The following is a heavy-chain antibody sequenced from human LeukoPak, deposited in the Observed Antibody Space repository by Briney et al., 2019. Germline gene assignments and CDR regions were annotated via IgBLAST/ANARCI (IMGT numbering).Heavy chain of an antibody. CDR2: IKQDGGDK. D-gene: IGHD2-2*01. CDR3: ARGQRCCSSSSCPWEPFDY. V-gene: IGHV3-7*05. Sequence: PRGSLRLSCAASGFTFSSYWMSWGRQAPGKRLEWVANIKQDGGDKYYVDSLKGRLTIYRENPKNSLYLQMNTLRAEDTAVYYCARGQRCCSSSSCPWEPFDYWGQGPLVTVSS. CDR1: GFTFSSYW. J-gene: IGHJ4*02.